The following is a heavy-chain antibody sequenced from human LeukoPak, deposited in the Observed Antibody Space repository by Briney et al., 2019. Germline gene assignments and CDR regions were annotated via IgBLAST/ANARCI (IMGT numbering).Heavy chain of an antibody. CDR3: ARHSGAQGFDY. CDR1: RGSISSGSYY. Sequence: SQTLSLTCTVSRGSISSGSYYWSWIRQPAGKGLEWIGRIYTSGSTNYNPSLKSRVTISVDTSKNQFSLKLNSVTAADTAVYYCARHSGAQGFDYWGQGTQVTVSS. V-gene: IGHV4-61*02. CDR2: IYTSGST. J-gene: IGHJ4*02. D-gene: IGHD3-10*01.